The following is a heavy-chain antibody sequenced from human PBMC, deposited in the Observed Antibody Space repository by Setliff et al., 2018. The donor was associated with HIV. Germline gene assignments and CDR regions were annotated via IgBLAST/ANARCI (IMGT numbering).Heavy chain of an antibody. J-gene: IGHJ5*02. CDR3: ARLNQQWLVRDSGSNWFDP. CDR2: VFYTGAT. D-gene: IGHD6-19*01. V-gene: IGHV4-31*03. Sequence: LSLTCTVSGGSINSGCYSWTWVRHVQGKGLEWIGFVFYTGATYSSPSLKSRITMSVDTSRNQFSLKVNSVTAADTAVYYCARLNQQWLVRDSGSNWFDPWGQGILVT. CDR1: GGSINSGCYS.